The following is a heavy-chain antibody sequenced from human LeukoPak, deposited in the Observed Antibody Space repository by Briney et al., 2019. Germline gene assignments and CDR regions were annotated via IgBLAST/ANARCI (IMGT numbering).Heavy chain of an antibody. J-gene: IGHJ4*02. CDR1: GGSISSGGSY. CDR2: INHSGST. D-gene: IGHD3-16*01. CDR3: ARDDYVWGNALDY. V-gene: IGHV4-39*07. Sequence: SETLSLTCTVSGGSISSGGSYWSWIRQPPGKGLEWIGEINHSGSTNYNPSLKSRVTISVDTSKNQFSLKLSSVTAADTAVYYCARDDYVWGNALDYWGQGTLVTVSS.